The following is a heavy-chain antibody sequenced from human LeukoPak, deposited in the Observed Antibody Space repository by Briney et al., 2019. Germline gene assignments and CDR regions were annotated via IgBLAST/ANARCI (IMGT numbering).Heavy chain of an antibody. J-gene: IGHJ3*02. V-gene: IGHV4-39*07. D-gene: IGHD6-19*01. Sequence: SETLSLTCTVSGGSISSSSYYWGWIRQPPGKGLEWIGSIYYSGSTYYNPSLKSRVTISIDTSKNQFSLKVSSVTAADTAVYYCARDLKVAAGYDAFDIWGQGTMVTVSS. CDR1: GGSISSSSYY. CDR2: IYYSGST. CDR3: ARDLKVAAGYDAFDI.